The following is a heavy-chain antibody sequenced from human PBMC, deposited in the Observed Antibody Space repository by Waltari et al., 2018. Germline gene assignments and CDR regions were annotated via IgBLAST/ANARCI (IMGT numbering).Heavy chain of an antibody. V-gene: IGHV5-51*01. D-gene: IGHD3-3*01. CDR3: ARQRRITIFGVALEGVDFDY. Sequence: EVQLVQSGAEVKKPGESLKISCKGSGYSFTSYWIGWVRQMPGKGLEWMGIIYPGYFDTRYSPSVQGQVTISSDKSISTAYLQWSSLKASDTAMYYCARQRRITIFGVALEGVDFDYWGQGTLVTVSS. J-gene: IGHJ4*02. CDR1: GYSFTSYW. CDR2: IYPGYFDT.